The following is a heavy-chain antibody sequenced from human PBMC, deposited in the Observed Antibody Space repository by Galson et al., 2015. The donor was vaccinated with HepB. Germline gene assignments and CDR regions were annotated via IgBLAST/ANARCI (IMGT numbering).Heavy chain of an antibody. J-gene: IGHJ3*02. CDR3: ASSHHMITFGGVIEYHDAFDI. Sequence: SVKVSCKASGYTFTSYYMHWVRQAPGQGLEWMGIINPSGGSTSYAQKFQGRVTMTRDTSTSTVYMELSSLRSEDTAVYYCASSHHMITFGGVIEYHDAFDIWGQGTMVTVSS. CDR2: INPSGGST. CDR1: GYTFTSYY. D-gene: IGHD3-16*02. V-gene: IGHV1-46*03.